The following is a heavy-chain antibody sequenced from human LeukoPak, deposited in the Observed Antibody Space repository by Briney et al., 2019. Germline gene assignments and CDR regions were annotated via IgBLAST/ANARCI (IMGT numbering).Heavy chain of an antibody. CDR1: GSTFSSYG. J-gene: IGHJ4*02. V-gene: IGHV3-30*02. Sequence: GGSLRLSCAASGSTFSSYGMHWVRQAPSKGLEWVAFIRFDGNYKYYVDSMKGRFTISRDNSKNTVFLQMNSLRPEDTAVYYCAKDQGYYDSSGYQYYFEYWGQGPLVTVSS. CDR3: AKDQGYYDSSGYQYYFEY. D-gene: IGHD3-22*01. CDR2: IRFDGNYK.